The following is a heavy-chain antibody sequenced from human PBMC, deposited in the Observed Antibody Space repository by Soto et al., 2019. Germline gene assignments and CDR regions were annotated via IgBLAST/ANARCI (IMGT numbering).Heavy chain of an antibody. V-gene: IGHV3-23*01. Sequence: GGSLRLSCAASGFTFSSYAMSWVRQAPGKGLEWVSAISGSGGSTYYADSVKGRFTISRDNSKNTLYLQMNSLRAKDKAVYYCAKANIVVVVAANFDYWGQGTLVTVSS. CDR2: ISGSGGST. CDR3: AKANIVVVVAANFDY. D-gene: IGHD2-15*01. J-gene: IGHJ4*02. CDR1: GFTFSSYA.